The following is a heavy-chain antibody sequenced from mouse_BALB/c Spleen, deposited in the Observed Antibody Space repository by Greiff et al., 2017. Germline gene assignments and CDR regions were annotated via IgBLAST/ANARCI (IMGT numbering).Heavy chain of an antibody. CDR1: GFTFSSYT. Sequence: EVKLVESGGGLVQPGGSLKLSCAASGFTFSSYTMSWVRQTPEKRLEWVAYISNGGGSTYYPDTVKGRFTISRDNAKNTLYLQMSSLKSEDTAMYYCARPDTGGYAMDYWGQGTSVTVSS. J-gene: IGHJ4*01. CDR3: ARPDTGGYAMDY. D-gene: IGHD3-1*01. CDR2: ISNGGGST. V-gene: IGHV5-12-2*01.